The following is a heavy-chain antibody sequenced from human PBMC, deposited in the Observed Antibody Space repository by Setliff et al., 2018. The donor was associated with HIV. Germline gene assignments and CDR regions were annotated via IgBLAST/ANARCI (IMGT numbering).Heavy chain of an antibody. J-gene: IGHJ5*02. CDR1: GGSISSYY. Sequence: PSETLSLTCTVSGGSISSYYWSWIRQPAGKGLEWIGRIHNSGTAYSTPSLRSRVDISLDTSNSQFSLNLRAVTAADTAVYYCARGVYCGASCYQGTDHWGQGTLVTVSS. CDR3: ARGVYCGASCYQGTDH. D-gene: IGHD2-21*01. CDR2: IHNSGTA. V-gene: IGHV4-4*07.